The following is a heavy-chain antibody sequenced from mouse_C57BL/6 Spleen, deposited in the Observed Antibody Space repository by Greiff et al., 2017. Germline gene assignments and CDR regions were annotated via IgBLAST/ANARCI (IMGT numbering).Heavy chain of an antibody. CDR1: GYTFTSYW. Sequence: QVQLKESGAELAKPGASVKLSCKASGYTFTSYWMHWVKQRPGQGLEWIGYIHPSCGYTKYNQKFKDKATLTAEKSSSTAYMQLSTLTYNDSAVLCCARSPPGSSSHWYFDVWGTGSTVTVSS. CDR2: IHPSCGYT. J-gene: IGHJ1*03. V-gene: IGHV1-7*01. CDR3: ARSPPGSSSHWYFDV. D-gene: IGHD1-1*01.